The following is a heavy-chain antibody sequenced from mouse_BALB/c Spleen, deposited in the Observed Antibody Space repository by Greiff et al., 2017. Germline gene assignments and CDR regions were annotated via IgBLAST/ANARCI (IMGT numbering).Heavy chain of an antibody. Sequence: EVQLVESGGGLVQPGGSRKLSCAASGFTFSSFGMHWVRQAPEKGLEWVAYISSGSSTIYYADTVKGRFTISRDNPKNTLFLQMTSLRSEDTAMYYCARSIGTFYYAMDYWGQGTSVTVSS. V-gene: IGHV5-17*02. CDR1: GFTFSSFG. J-gene: IGHJ4*01. CDR2: ISSGSSTI. CDR3: ARSIGTFYYAMDY.